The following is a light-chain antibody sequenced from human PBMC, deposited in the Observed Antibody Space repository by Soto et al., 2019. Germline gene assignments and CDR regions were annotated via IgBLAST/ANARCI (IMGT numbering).Light chain of an antibody. J-gene: IGKJ2*01. CDR3: MQGAHSPFT. CDR2: KIS. CDR1: QGLALGDGNTF. Sequence: DVVLTQSPLSLPVTVGQAASISCRSSQGLALGDGNTFLHWFQQRPGQSPRRLIYKISNRDSGVPDRLSGSGSGTDFTLKISRVAAEDVGVYYSMQGAHSPFTFGQGTRLEIK. V-gene: IGKV2-30*02.